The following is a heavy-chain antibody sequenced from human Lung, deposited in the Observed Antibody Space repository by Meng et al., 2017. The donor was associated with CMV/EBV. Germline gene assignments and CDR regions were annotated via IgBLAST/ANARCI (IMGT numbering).Heavy chain of an antibody. V-gene: IGHV4-39*01. CDR3: ARRGQWLVNNRFDP. D-gene: IGHD6-19*01. J-gene: IGHJ5*02. CDR2: IYYSGST. CDR1: GGSISSSSYY. Sequence: PGGSISSSSYYWGWIRQPPGKGLEWIGSIYYSGSTYYNPSLKSRVTISVDTSKNQFSLKLSSVTAADTAVYYCARRGQWLVNNRFDPWGQGTLVTVSS.